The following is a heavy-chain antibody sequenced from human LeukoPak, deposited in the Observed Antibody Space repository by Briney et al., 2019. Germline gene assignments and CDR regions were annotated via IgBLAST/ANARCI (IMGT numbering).Heavy chain of an antibody. CDR3: ASSPRDYYDSSGYYNPLYY. J-gene: IGHJ4*02. V-gene: IGHV4-61*02. D-gene: IGHD3-22*01. CDR2: IYTSGST. CDR1: GCSISSGSYY. Sequence: SQTLSLTCTVSGCSISSGSYYWSWIRQPAGKGLEWIGRIYTSGSTNYNPSLRSRVTISVDTSKNQFSLKLSSVTAADTAVYYCASSPRDYYDSSGYYNPLYYWGQGTLVTVSS.